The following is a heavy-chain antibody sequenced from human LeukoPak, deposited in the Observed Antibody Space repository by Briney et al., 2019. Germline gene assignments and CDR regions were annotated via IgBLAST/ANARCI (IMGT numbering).Heavy chain of an antibody. CDR2: ISYDARVT. CDR3: AKGVVVPAAFFDY. CDR1: GSIFSNYA. D-gene: IGHD2-2*01. J-gene: IGHJ4*02. Sequence: GGSLRLSCVAYGSIFSNYAMHWVRQAQGKGLEWVAVISYDARVTYNADSVKGRFTISRDNSKNTLYLQMNSLRAEDTAVYYCAKGVVVPAAFFDYWGQGTLVTVSS. V-gene: IGHV3-30*04.